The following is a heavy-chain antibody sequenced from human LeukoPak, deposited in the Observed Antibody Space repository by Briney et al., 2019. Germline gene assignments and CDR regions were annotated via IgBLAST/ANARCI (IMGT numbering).Heavy chain of an antibody. CDR3: AKGLGVLATNTGAFDI. CDR2: IRYDGSNK. CDR1: GFAFSSYG. V-gene: IGHV3-30*02. J-gene: IGHJ3*02. D-gene: IGHD2-8*01. Sequence: PGGSLRLSCAASGFAFSSYGMHWVRQAPGKGLEWVAFIRYDGSNKYYADSVKGRFTISRDNSKNTLYLQMNSLRAEDTAVYYCAKGLGVLATNTGAFDIWGQGTMVTVSP.